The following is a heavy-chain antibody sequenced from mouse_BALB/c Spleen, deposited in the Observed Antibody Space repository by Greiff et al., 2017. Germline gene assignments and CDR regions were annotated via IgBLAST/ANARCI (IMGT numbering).Heavy chain of an antibody. J-gene: IGHJ2*01. V-gene: IGHV5-9*03. CDR2: ISSGGGNT. CDR3: ARYLTGYFDY. CDR1: GFTFSSYT. Sequence: EVQRVESGGGLVKPGGSLKLSCAASGFTFSSYTMSWVRQTPEKRLEWVATISSGGGNTYYPDSVKGRFTISRDNAKNNLYLQMSSLRSEDTALYYCARYLTGYFDYWGQGTTLTVSS. D-gene: IGHD4-1*01.